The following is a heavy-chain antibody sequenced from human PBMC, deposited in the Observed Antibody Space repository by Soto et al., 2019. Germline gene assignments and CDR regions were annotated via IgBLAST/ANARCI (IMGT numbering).Heavy chain of an antibody. Sequence: SETLSLTCTVSGASISSSSYSWGWIRQPPGKGLEWIGNIHHSGSTYYNPSLKSRVTISVDTSKDQFSLKLSSVTAADTAVYYCARHDGFSSGWIFDYWGHGTLVTVSS. D-gene: IGHD6-19*01. CDR2: IHHSGST. CDR1: GASISSSSYS. J-gene: IGHJ4*01. CDR3: ARHDGFSSGWIFDY. V-gene: IGHV4-39*01.